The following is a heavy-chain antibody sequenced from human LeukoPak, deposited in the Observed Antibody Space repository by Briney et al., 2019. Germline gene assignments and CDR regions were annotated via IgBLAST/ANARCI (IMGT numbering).Heavy chain of an antibody. J-gene: IGHJ4*02. CDR1: GFTVSSNY. CDR2: IYSGGST. CDR3: ARDIHYGGNWGFDY. V-gene: IGHV3-53*01. D-gene: IGHD4-23*01. Sequence: GGSLRLSCAASGFTVSSNYMSWVRQAPGKGLEWVSVIYSGGSTYYADSMKGRFTISRDNSKNTLYLQMNSLRAEDTAVYYCARDIHYGGNWGFDYWGQGTLVTVSS.